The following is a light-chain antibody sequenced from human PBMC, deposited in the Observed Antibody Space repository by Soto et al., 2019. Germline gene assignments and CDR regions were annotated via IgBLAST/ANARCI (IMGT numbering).Light chain of an antibody. J-gene: IGKJ2*01. CDR1: QSVSSN. CDR2: GAS. CDR3: QQYNNWPYT. Sequence: EIVMTQSPATLSVSPGERAALSCRASQSVSSNFAWCQQKPGQPPRLLIYGASTRATGIPARFSGSGSGTEFTLTISSLQSEDFAVYYCQQYNNWPYTFGQGTKLEIK. V-gene: IGKV3-15*01.